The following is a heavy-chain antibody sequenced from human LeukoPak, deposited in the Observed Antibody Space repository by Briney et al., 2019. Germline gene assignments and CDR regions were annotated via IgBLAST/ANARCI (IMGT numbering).Heavy chain of an antibody. J-gene: IGHJ4*02. CDR1: GFTFDDYA. D-gene: IGHD6-19*01. Sequence: PGGSLRLSCAASGFTFDDYAMHWVRQAPGKGLEWVSGISWNSGSIGYADSVKGRFTISRDNAKNSLYLQMNSLRAEDTALYYCAKDIGRWLVPLYFDYWGQGTLVTVSS. CDR2: ISWNSGSI. CDR3: AKDIGRWLVPLYFDY. V-gene: IGHV3-9*01.